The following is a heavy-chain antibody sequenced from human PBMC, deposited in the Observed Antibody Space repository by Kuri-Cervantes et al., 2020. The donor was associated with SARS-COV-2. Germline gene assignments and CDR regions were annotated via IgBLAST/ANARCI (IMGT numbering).Heavy chain of an antibody. Sequence: GESLKISCAASGFTFSSYWMSWVRQAPGKGLEWVANIKQDGSEKYYVDSVKGRFTISRDNSKNTLYLQMNSLRAEDTAVYYCARAAGSYAFDIWGQGTMVTVSS. CDR1: GFTFSSYW. D-gene: IGHD6-25*01. J-gene: IGHJ3*02. CDR2: IKQDGSEK. V-gene: IGHV3-7*01. CDR3: ARAAGSYAFDI.